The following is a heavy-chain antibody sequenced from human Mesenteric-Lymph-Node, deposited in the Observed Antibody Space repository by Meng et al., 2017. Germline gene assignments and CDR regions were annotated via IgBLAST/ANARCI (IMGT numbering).Heavy chain of an antibody. CDR3: AGTAAGRLMGDY. CDR1: GGSISSSSYY. CDR2: IYYSGST. V-gene: IGHV4-39*07. Sequence: GSLRLSCTVSGGSISSSSYYWGWIRQPPGKGLEWIGSIYYSGSTNYNPSLKSRVTISVDTSKNQFSLKLSSVTAADTAVYYCAGTAAGRLMGDYWGQGTLVTVSS. D-gene: IGHD6-13*01. J-gene: IGHJ4*02.